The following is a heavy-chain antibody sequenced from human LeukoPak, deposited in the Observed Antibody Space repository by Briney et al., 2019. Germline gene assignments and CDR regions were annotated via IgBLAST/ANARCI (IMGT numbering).Heavy chain of an antibody. Sequence: SETLSLTCAVSGGPISSSNWWSWIRQPPGKGLEWIGEIYHSGSTNYYPSLKSRVTILLDKSKNQFSLKLSSVTAADTAVYYCARDLGYCSGGRCDDSWGQGTLVTVSS. J-gene: IGHJ4*02. CDR1: GGPISSSNW. CDR2: IYHSGST. D-gene: IGHD2-15*01. CDR3: ARDLGYCSGGRCDDS. V-gene: IGHV4-4*02.